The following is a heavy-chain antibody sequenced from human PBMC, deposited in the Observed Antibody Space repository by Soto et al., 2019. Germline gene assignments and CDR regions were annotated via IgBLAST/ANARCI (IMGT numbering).Heavy chain of an antibody. J-gene: IGHJ4*02. CDR2: ISSSSSYI. Sequence: GGSLRLSCAASGFTFSSYSMNWVRQAPGKGLEWVSSISSSSSYIYYADSVKGRFTISRDNAKNSLYLQMNSLRAEDTAVYYCASSLRYFDTRDYWGQGTLVTVSS. CDR3: ASSLRYFDTRDY. D-gene: IGHD3-9*01. V-gene: IGHV3-21*01. CDR1: GFTFSSYS.